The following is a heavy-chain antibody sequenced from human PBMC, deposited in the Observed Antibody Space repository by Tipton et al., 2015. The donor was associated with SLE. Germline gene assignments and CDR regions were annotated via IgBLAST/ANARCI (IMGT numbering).Heavy chain of an antibody. CDR2: IKQDGSEK. J-gene: IGHJ3*02. Sequence: SLRLSCAASGFTFDDYAMHWVRQAPGKGLEWVANIKQDGSEKYYVDSVKGRFTISRDNAKNSLYLQMNSLRAEDTAVYYCARMSYYYDSSGYPDAFDIWGQGTMVTVSS. CDR1: GFTFDDYA. CDR3: ARMSYYYDSSGYPDAFDI. V-gene: IGHV3-7*01. D-gene: IGHD3-22*01.